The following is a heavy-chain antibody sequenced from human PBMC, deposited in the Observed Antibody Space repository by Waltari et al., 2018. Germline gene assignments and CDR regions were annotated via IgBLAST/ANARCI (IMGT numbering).Heavy chain of an antibody. CDR2: INPSGGST. CDR3: ARDGGSRTYLGYFDY. J-gene: IGHJ4*02. V-gene: IGHV1-46*01. D-gene: IGHD6-13*01. CDR1: GYTFTSYY. Sequence: QVQLVQSGAEVKKPGASVKVSCKASGYTFTSYYMPWVRQAPGQGLEWMGIINPSGGSTSYAQKFQGRVTMTRDTSTSTVYMELSSLRSEDTAVYYCARDGGSRTYLGYFDYWGQGTLVTVSS.